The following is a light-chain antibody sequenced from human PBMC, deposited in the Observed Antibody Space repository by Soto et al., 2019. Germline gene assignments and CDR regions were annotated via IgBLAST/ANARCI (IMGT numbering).Light chain of an antibody. J-gene: IGKJ1*01. CDR1: QYISRH. V-gene: IGKV1-39*01. Sequence: DLQMTQSPSSLSASVGDRVTITCRASQYISRHLNWYQQRAGKTPKLLIYAASSLHSGVPSRFSGSGSGTEFTLTISILQPEDFATYFCQQSYIPSWTFGQGTKVEIK. CDR2: AAS. CDR3: QQSYIPSWT.